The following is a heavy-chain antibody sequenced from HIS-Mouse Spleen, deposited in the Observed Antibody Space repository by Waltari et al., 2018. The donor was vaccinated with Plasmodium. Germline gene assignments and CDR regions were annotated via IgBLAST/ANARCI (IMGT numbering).Heavy chain of an antibody. CDR3: ATSGLTGGTYYFDY. Sequence: QVQLVESGGGVVQPGRSLRLSCAASRFTFSSYGMHWVRQAPGKGLEWVAVISYDGSNKYYADSVKGRFTISRDNSKNTLYLQMNSLRAEDTAVYYCATSGLTGGTYYFDYWGQGTLVTVSS. CDR2: ISYDGSNK. J-gene: IGHJ4*02. D-gene: IGHD7-27*01. V-gene: IGHV3-30*03. CDR1: RFTFSSYG.